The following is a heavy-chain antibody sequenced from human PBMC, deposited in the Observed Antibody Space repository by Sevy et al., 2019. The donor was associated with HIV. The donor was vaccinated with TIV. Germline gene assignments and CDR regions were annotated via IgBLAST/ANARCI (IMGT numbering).Heavy chain of an antibody. CDR2: INSDGSST. Sequence: GESLKISCAASGFTFSSYWMHWVRQVPGKGLVWVSRINSDGSSTSYADFVKGRFTISRANAKNTLYLQMNSLRAEDTAVYYCARGSTSNYWGQGTLVTVSS. V-gene: IGHV3-74*01. J-gene: IGHJ4*02. CDR3: ARGSTSNY. D-gene: IGHD2-2*01. CDR1: GFTFSSYW.